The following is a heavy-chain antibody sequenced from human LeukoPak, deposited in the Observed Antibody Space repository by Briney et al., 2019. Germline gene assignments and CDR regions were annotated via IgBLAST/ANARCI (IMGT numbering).Heavy chain of an antibody. V-gene: IGHV3-30*03. J-gene: IGHJ4*02. D-gene: IGHD5-18*01. CDR1: GFTFSSYS. Sequence: PGGSLRLSCAASGFTFSSYSMNWVRQAPGKGLEWVAVISYDGSNKYYADSVKGRFTISRDNSKNTLYLQMNSLRAEDTAVYYCARDPFRGYSYGRAFDYWGQGTLVTVSS. CDR3: ARDPFRGYSYGRAFDY. CDR2: ISYDGSNK.